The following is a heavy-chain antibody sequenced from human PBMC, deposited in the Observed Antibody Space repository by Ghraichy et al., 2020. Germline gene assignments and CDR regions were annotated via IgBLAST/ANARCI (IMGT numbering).Heavy chain of an antibody. J-gene: IGHJ6*02. Sequence: GESLNISCAVSGFTFSKYGMHWVRQAPGKGLEWVAVISYDGNNKNYAGSGRFTISRDNSKNTLYLQMNSLRAEDTAVYYCAKERDTSGYYSFRGDYYGMDVWGQGTTVTVSS. D-gene: IGHD3-22*01. V-gene: IGHV3-30*18. CDR3: AKERDTSGYYSFRGDYYGMDV. CDR1: GFTFSKYG. CDR2: ISYDGNNK.